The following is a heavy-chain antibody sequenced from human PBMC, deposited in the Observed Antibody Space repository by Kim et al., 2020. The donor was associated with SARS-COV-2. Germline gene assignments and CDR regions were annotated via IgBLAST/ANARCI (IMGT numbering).Heavy chain of an antibody. D-gene: IGHD6-19*01. J-gene: IGHJ1*01. V-gene: IGHV4-59*13. CDR3: AAGWYGEYFQH. Sequence: SETLSLTCTVSGGSISSYYWSWIRQPPGKGLEWIGYIYYSGSTNYNPSLKSRVTISVDTSKNQFSLKLSSVTAADTAVYYCAAGWYGEYFQHWGQGTLVTVSS. CDR1: GGSISSYY. CDR2: IYYSGST.